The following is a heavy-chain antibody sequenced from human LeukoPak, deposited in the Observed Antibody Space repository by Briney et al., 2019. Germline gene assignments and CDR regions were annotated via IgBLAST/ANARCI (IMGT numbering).Heavy chain of an antibody. CDR1: GFTFSSYA. CDR2: ISYDGSNK. CDR3: ARRRSVLLWFGELLSGAFDI. D-gene: IGHD3-10*01. Sequence: GGSLRLSCAASGFTFSSYAMHWVRQAPGKGLEWVAVISYDGSNKYYADSVKGRFTISRDNSKNTLYLQMNSLRAEDTAVYYCARRRSVLLWFGELLSGAFDIWGQGTMVTVSS. V-gene: IGHV3-30-3*01. J-gene: IGHJ3*02.